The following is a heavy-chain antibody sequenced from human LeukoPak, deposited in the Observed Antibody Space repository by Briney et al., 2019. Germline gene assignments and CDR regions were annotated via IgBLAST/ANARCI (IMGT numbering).Heavy chain of an antibody. CDR3: ARDVSMLIDY. J-gene: IGHJ4*02. D-gene: IGHD2-8*01. CDR1: GGSISSDY. Sequence: PSETLSLTCTVSGGSISSDYWSWIRQPPGEGLEWIGYMYYSGSTQYNPSLKSRVTISVDTSKNRFSLKLSSVSAADTAVYYCARDVSMLIDYWGQGTLVTVSS. CDR2: MYYSGST. V-gene: IGHV4-59*01.